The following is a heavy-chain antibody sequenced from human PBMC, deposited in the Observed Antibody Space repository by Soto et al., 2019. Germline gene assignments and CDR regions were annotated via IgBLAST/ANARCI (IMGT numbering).Heavy chain of an antibody. CDR2: ISYDGSNK. D-gene: IGHD5-12*01. CDR3: AKDRNSQRWLQFHYYYGMDV. V-gene: IGHV3-30*18. Sequence: PGGSLRLSCAASGFTFSSYGMHWVRQAPGKGLEWVAVISYDGSNKYYADSVKGRFTISRDNSKNTLYLQMNSLRAEDTAVYYCAKDRNSQRWLQFHYYYGMDVWGQGTTVTVSS. CDR1: GFTFSSYG. J-gene: IGHJ6*02.